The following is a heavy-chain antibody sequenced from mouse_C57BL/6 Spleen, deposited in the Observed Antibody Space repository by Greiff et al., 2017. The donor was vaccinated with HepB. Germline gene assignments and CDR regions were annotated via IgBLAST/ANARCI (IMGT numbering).Heavy chain of an antibody. CDR2: INPSTGGT. V-gene: IGHV1-42*01. CDR1: GYSFTGYY. J-gene: IGHJ4*01. CDR3: ARSWDPYAMDY. D-gene: IGHD4-1*01. Sequence: EVQLQQSGPELVKPGASVKISCKASGYSFTGYYMNWVKQSPEKSLEWIGEINPSTGGTTYNQKFKAKATLTVDKSSSTAYMQLKSLTSEDSAVYYGARSWDPYAMDYWGQGTSVTVSS.